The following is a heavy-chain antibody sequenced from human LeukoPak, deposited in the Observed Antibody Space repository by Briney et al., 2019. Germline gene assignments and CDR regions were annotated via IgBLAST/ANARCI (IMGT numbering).Heavy chain of an antibody. CDR3: AKDLGHYDILTGYRHDAFDI. CDR2: ISVIGGST. D-gene: IGHD3-9*01. CDR1: GFTFSSYA. J-gene: IGHJ3*02. Sequence: GGSLRLSCTASGFTFSSYAMSWVRQAPGKGLEWVSAISVIGGSTYYADSVKGRFTIPRDNSNNTLYLQMSSLRAEDTAVYYCAKDLGHYDILTGYRHDAFDIWGQGTMVTVSS. V-gene: IGHV3-23*01.